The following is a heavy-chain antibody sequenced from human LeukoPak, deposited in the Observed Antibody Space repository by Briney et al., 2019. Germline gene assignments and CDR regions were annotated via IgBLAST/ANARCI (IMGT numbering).Heavy chain of an antibody. V-gene: IGHV2-5*01. CDR3: AHRLPSGGAAAGYNWFDP. CDR1: GFSLSTTGVG. CDR2: IYWNDYK. Sequence: KESGPTLVKPTQTLTLTCTFSGFSLSTTGVGVGWIRQPPGKALEWLALIYWNDYKRYSPSLKSRLTITKDTSKNQVVLTMTNMDPVDTATYYCAHRLPSGGAAAGYNWFDPWGQGTLVTVSS. D-gene: IGHD6-13*01. J-gene: IGHJ5*02.